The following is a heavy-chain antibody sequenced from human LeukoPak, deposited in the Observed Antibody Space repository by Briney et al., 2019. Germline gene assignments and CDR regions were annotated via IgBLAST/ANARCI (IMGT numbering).Heavy chain of an antibody. CDR1: GFTFSSYA. Sequence: PGGSLRLSCAASGFTFSSYAMSWVRQAPGKGLEWVSAISGSGGSTYYADSVKGRFTISRDNSKNTLYLQMNSLRAEDTAVYYCAKDLVYDSSGYYYDSDPNGDAFDIWGQGTMVTVSS. V-gene: IGHV3-23*01. CDR2: ISGSGGST. J-gene: IGHJ3*02. CDR3: AKDLVYDSSGYYYDSDPNGDAFDI. D-gene: IGHD3-22*01.